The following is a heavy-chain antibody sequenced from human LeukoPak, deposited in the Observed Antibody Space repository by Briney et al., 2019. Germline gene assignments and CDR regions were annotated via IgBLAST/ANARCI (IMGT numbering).Heavy chain of an antibody. CDR2: IGTAGDT. CDR1: GFTLSSYD. Sequence: GGSLRLSCAASGFTLSSYDMHWARQATGKGLEWVSAIGTAGDTYYPGSVKGRFTISRENAKNSLYLQMNSLRAEDTAVYYCARHSSTSEQYYYYYGMDVWGQGTTVTVSS. D-gene: IGHD2-2*01. J-gene: IGHJ6*02. CDR3: ARHSSTSEQYYYYYGMDV. V-gene: IGHV3-13*01.